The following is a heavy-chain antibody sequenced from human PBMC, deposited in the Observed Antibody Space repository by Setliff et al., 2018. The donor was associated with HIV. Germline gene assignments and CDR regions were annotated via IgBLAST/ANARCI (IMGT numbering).Heavy chain of an antibody. Sequence: ASVKVSCKASGYTSTDYYIHWVRQAPGQGLEWMGRINPNNGGTNYAQKFQGRVTMTRDTSISTAYMELSRLRSDDTAVYYCARGKTWLRFLDYWGQGTLVTVSS. J-gene: IGHJ4*02. CDR3: ARGKTWLRFLDY. CDR2: INPNNGGT. D-gene: IGHD5-12*01. CDR1: GYTSTDYY. V-gene: IGHV1-2*06.